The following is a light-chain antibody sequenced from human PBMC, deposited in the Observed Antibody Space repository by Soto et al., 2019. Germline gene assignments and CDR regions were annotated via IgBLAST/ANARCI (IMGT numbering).Light chain of an antibody. J-gene: IGKJ4*01. Sequence: DIQMTQSPSTLPASVGDRVTLTCRASQSINSWLAWYQQRPGKGPKLLIHKASILEGGVPSRFSGSASGTEFTLTISSLQPDDFATYYCLRYNHYPLTFGGGTKVDIK. V-gene: IGKV1-5*03. CDR2: KAS. CDR3: LRYNHYPLT. CDR1: QSINSW.